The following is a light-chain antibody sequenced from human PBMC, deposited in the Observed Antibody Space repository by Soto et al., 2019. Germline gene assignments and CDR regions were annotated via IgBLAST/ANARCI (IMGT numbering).Light chain of an antibody. CDR1: SSNVGAGFD. Sequence: QSVLTQPPSVSGAPGQRVTISCTGSSSNVGAGFDVQWYQQLPGTAPRLLIFRNSNRPSGVPDRFSGSKSGTSASLAITGLQAEDEADYYCSSYTSKSSLIFGGGTKLTVL. CDR2: RNS. V-gene: IGLV1-40*01. CDR3: SSYTSKSSLI. J-gene: IGLJ2*01.